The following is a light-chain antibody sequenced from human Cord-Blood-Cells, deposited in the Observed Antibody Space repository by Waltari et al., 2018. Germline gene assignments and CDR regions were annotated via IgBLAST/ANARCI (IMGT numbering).Light chain of an antibody. V-gene: IGKV3-20*01. CDR2: GAS. Sequence: EILLTQSPGPLSLSPGERATPPCRASQSVSSSYLAWYQQKPGQAPRLLIYGASSRATGIPDRFSGSGSGTDFTLTISRLEPEDFAVYYCQQYGSSPGTFGPGTKVDIK. CDR1: QSVSSSY. J-gene: IGKJ3*01. CDR3: QQYGSSPGT.